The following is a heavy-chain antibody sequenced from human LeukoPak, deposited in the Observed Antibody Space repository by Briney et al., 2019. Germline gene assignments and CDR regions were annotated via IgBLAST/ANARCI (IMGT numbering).Heavy chain of an antibody. CDR3: ARDADCSGGSCYSPAYNWFDP. V-gene: IGHV1-69*13. CDR1: GGTFSSYA. J-gene: IGHJ5*02. D-gene: IGHD2-15*01. Sequence: SVKVSCKASGGTFSSYAISWVRQAPGQGLEWMGGIIPIFGTANYAQKFQGRVTITADESTSTAYMELSSLRSEDTAVYYCARDADCSGGSCYSPAYNWFDPWGQGTLVTVSS. CDR2: IIPIFGTA.